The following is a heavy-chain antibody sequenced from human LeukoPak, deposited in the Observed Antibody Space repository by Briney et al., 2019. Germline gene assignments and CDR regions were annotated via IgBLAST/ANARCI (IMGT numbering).Heavy chain of an antibody. CDR1: GGSVSSYY. Sequence: SETLSLTCSVSGGSVSSYYWSWIRQSPGKGLEWIGYIHNSGRTNYNPSLKSRVTISVDTSKNQFSLKLSSVTAADTAVYYCARCIRITPNDAFDIWGQGTMVTVSS. J-gene: IGHJ3*02. V-gene: IGHV4-59*02. D-gene: IGHD3-10*01. CDR2: IHNSGRT. CDR3: ARCIRITPNDAFDI.